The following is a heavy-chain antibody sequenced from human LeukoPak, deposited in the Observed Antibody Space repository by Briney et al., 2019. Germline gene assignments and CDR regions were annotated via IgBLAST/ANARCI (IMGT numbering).Heavy chain of an antibody. Sequence: GGSLRLSCAASGFTFSSYGMHWVRQAPGKGLEWVAVISYDGSNKYYADSVKGRFTISRDNSKNTLYLRMNSLRAEDTAVYYCAKDAFDYWGQGTLVTVSS. CDR2: ISYDGSNK. CDR3: AKDAFDY. J-gene: IGHJ4*02. CDR1: GFTFSSYG. V-gene: IGHV3-30*18.